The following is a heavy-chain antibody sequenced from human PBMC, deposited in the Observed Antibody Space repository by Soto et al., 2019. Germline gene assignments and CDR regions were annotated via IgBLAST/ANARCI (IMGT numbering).Heavy chain of an antibody. CDR1: GFTFSNYW. D-gene: IGHD1-20*01. V-gene: IGHV3-7*04. CDR2: IKQDGSEK. Sequence: GGSLRLSCAVSGFTFSNYWMSWVRQAPGKGLEWVANIKQDGSEKNYVDSVEGRFTISRDNAKNSLYLQMNSLRAEGTAVYYCPRSRYLEYWGQETLVTVSS. J-gene: IGHJ4*02. CDR3: PRSRYLEY.